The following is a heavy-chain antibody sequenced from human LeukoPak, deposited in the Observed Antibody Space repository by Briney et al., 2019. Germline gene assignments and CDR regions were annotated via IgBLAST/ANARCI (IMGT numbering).Heavy chain of an antibody. J-gene: IGHJ4*02. Sequence: ASVKVSCKASGYKFTNYGISWVRQAPGQGLEWMGWISPYNGNTIYAQKFQGRVTITRNTSISTAYMELSSLRSEDTAVYYCARAAYYYDSSGYYYHGFHDYWGQGTLVTVSS. D-gene: IGHD3-22*01. CDR2: ISPYNGNT. V-gene: IGHV1-8*03. CDR3: ARAAYYYDSSGYYYHGFHDY. CDR1: GYKFTNYG.